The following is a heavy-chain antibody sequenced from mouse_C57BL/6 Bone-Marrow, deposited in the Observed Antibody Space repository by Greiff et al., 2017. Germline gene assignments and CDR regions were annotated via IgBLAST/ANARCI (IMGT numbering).Heavy chain of an antibody. CDR2: IDTENGDT. V-gene: IGHV14-4*01. J-gene: IGHJ2*01. CDR3: TTYLFDY. Sequence: VQLQQSGAELVRPGASVKLSCTASGFNIKDDYMHWVKQRPEKGLEWIGWIDTENGDTEYASKFQGTATITADTSSNTAYLQLSSLTSEDTAVYYCTTYLFDYWGQGTTLTVSS. CDR1: GFNIKDDY.